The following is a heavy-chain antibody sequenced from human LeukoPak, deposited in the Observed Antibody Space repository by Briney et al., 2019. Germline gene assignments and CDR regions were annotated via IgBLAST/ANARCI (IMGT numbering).Heavy chain of an antibody. CDR3: ARDRGTWNDDGFDY. CDR1: GGSISSNSYY. Sequence: SETLSLTCTVSGGSISSNSYYWVWIRQAPGKGLEWIGSIYHRGSTYYNPSLKSRVTISVDTSRNQFSLKLSSVTAADTAVYYCARDRGTWNDDGFDYWGQGTLVTVSS. CDR2: IYHRGST. V-gene: IGHV4-39*07. D-gene: IGHD1-1*01. J-gene: IGHJ4*02.